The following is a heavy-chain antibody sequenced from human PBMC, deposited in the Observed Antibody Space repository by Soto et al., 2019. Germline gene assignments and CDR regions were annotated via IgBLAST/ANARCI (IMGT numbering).Heavy chain of an antibody. CDR2: IYPSGTI. D-gene: IGHD5-12*01. V-gene: IGHV4-30-2*01. CDR1: GGSITSSGYS. J-gene: IGHJ4*02. Sequence: ALTCAVSGGSITSSGYSWSWIRQPPGKGLEWIGYIYPSGTIFYNPSLNSRVTISVDTSNNQFSLRLSSVTAADTAVYYCATYTAYARYYFDYWGRGTLVTVSS. CDR3: ATYTAYARYYFDY.